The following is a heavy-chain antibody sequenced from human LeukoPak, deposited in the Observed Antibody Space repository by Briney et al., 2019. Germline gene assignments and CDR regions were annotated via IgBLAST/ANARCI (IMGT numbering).Heavy chain of an antibody. CDR1: GSSISSSSYY. Sequence: PSETLSLTCAVTGSSISSSSYYWGWIRQPPGKGLEWIGSIYHSGSTYYNPSLKSRVTISVDTSKNQFSLKLSSVTAADTAVYYCAREAIQLWHDRHYYYMDVWGKGTTVTISS. V-gene: IGHV4-39*07. CDR2: IYHSGST. D-gene: IGHD5-18*01. J-gene: IGHJ6*03. CDR3: AREAIQLWHDRHYYYMDV.